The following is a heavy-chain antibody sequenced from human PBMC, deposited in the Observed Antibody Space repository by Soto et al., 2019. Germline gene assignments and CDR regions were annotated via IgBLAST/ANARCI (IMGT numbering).Heavy chain of an antibody. CDR3: AREIQTTEIKYYYDGMDV. CDR2: IKQDGSEK. J-gene: IGHJ6*02. CDR1: GFTFSSYW. Sequence: GGSLRLSCAASGFTFSSYWMNWGRQAPGKGLEWVASIKQDGSEKYYVDSVKGRITISRDNAKNSLYLQMNSLRAEDTAVYYCAREIQTTEIKYYYDGMDVWGQGTTVTVSS. V-gene: IGHV3-7*01. D-gene: IGHD4-4*01.